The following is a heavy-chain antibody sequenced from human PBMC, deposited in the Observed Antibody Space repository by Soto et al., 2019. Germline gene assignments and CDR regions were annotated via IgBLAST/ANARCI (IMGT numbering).Heavy chain of an antibody. J-gene: IGHJ2*01. D-gene: IGHD1-26*01. CDR1: GGSFSGYY. CDR3: ARTIVGATFWYFDL. Sequence: SETLSLTCAVYGGSFSGYYCSWIRQPPGKGLEWIGEINHSGSTNYNPSLKSRVTVSVDTFKNQFSLKLSSVTAADTAVYYCARTIVGATFWYFDLWGRGTLVTVSS. CDR2: INHSGST. V-gene: IGHV4-34*01.